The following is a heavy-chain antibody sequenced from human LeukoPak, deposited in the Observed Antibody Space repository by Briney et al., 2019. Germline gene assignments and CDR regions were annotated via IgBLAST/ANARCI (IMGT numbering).Heavy chain of an antibody. V-gene: IGHV3-23*01. CDR2: ISGSGGST. J-gene: IGHJ3*02. CDR1: GGSFSGYY. CDR3: AKDFWAAAAGTAGAFDI. Sequence: PSETLSLTCAVYGGSFSGYYWSWIRQAPGKGLEWVSAISGSGGSTYYADSVKGRFTISRDNSKNTLYLQMNSLRAEDTAVYYCAKDFWAAAAGTAGAFDIWGQGTMVTVSS. D-gene: IGHD6-13*01.